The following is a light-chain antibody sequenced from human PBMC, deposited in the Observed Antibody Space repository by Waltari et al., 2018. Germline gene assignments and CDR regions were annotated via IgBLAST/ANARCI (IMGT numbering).Light chain of an antibody. CDR3: CSCVGRNIYWV. CDR1: SSDVGANNF. V-gene: IGLV2-11*01. CDR2: DIS. Sequence: QSALTQPRSVSGSPGQSVTISCTGTSSDVGANNFVSWYQHHPDKAPRLIIYDISKRPAGVPDRFSGSKSGNTASLTISGLQAEDEADYYCCSCVGRNIYWVFGGGTKLTVL. J-gene: IGLJ3*02.